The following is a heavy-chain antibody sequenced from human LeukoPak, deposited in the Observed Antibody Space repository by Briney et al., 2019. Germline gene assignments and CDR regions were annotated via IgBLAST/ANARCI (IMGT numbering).Heavy chain of an antibody. CDR1: GYTFTSYG. Sequence: GALVKVSCKASGYTFTSYGISWVRQAPGQGLEWMGWISAYNGNTNYAQKLQGRVTMTTDTSTSTAYMELRSLRSDDTAVYYCARDKFFPGDYYYYMDVWGKGTTVTVSS. J-gene: IGHJ6*03. CDR3: ARDKFFPGDYYYYMDV. D-gene: IGHD3-3*01. V-gene: IGHV1-18*01. CDR2: ISAYNGNT.